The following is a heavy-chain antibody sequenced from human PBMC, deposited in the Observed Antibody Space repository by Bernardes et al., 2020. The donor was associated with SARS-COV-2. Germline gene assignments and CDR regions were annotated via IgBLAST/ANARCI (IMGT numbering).Heavy chain of an antibody. CDR2: ISSSRSTI. CDR3: ARETSGLADY. CDR1: GFTFSSYG. D-gene: IGHD1-26*01. Sequence: GGSLRLSCAASGFTFSSYGMNWVRQAPGKGLEWVSYISSSRSTIYYADSVKGRFTISRDNAKNSLFLQMNSLRAEDTAVYYCARETSGLADYWGQGTLVTVPS. V-gene: IGHV3-48*01. J-gene: IGHJ4*02.